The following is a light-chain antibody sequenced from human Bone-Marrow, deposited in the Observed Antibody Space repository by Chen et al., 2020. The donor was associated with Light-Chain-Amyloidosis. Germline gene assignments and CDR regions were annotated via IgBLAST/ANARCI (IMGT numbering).Light chain of an antibody. CDR3: QSADSSGTYEVI. V-gene: IGLV3-25*03. CDR2: RDT. Sequence: SYELTQPPSVSVSPGQTARITCSGDDLPTKYAYWYQQKPGQAPVLVIHRDTERPSGFSERFSGSSSVTTATLTISGVQAEDEADYHCQSADSSGTYEVIFGEGTKLTVL. CDR1: DLPTKY. J-gene: IGLJ2*01.